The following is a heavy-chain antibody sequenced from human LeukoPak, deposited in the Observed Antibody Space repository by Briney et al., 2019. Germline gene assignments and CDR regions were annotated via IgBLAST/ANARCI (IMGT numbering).Heavy chain of an antibody. Sequence: GESLKISCKGSGYSFTSYWIGWVRQMPGKGLEWMGIIYPGDSDTRYSPSFQGQVTISADKSISTAYLQWRSLKASDTAMYYCARLDPHDYTNYYPPVVDYWGQGTLVTVSS. D-gene: IGHD4-11*01. J-gene: IGHJ4*02. CDR3: ARLDPHDYTNYYPPVVDY. V-gene: IGHV5-51*01. CDR2: IYPGDSDT. CDR1: GYSFTSYW.